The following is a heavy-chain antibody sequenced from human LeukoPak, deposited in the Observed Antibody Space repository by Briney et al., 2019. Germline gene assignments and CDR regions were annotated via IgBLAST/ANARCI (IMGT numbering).Heavy chain of an antibody. Sequence: SETLSLTCAVYGGSFSGYYWSWIRQPPGKGLEWIGEINHSGSTNYNPSLKSRVTISVDTSKNQFSLKLSSVTAADTAVYYCARGRISIAVAGYRRNNWFDPWGQGTLVTVSS. J-gene: IGHJ5*02. V-gene: IGHV4-34*01. CDR2: INHSGST. D-gene: IGHD6-19*01. CDR3: ARGRISIAVAGYRRNNWFDP. CDR1: GGSFSGYY.